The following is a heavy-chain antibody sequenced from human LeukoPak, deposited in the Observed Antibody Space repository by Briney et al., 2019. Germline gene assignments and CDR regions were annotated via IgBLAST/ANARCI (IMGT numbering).Heavy chain of an antibody. J-gene: IGHJ6*02. CDR1: GFTFSSYA. CDR2: ISYDENKK. Sequence: QPGGSLRLSCAASGFTFSSYAMPWVRQAPGKGLEWVAVISYDENKKYYADSGKGRFTISRDNSKNTLYLQMNSLRAEDTAVYYCARYLEPNYGMDVWGQGTTVTVSS. D-gene: IGHD1-1*01. CDR3: ARYLEPNYGMDV. V-gene: IGHV3-30-3*01.